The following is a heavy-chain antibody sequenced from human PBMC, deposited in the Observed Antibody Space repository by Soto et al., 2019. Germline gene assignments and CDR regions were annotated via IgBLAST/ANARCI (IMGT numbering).Heavy chain of an antibody. D-gene: IGHD3-9*01. Sequence: QLRLQESGPGRVKPSETLSLTCTVSGGSITNTDHFWGWIRQSPGRGLEWIGSIYYTGTTYYTPTRKTRVSLSVDTPRTQSSLSLRYVTAADTAMYYRARQVTYDILAPPCLLDSWGQGSQVIVSS. V-gene: IGHV4-39*01. J-gene: IGHJ4*02. CDR2: IYYTGTT. CDR3: ARQVTYDILAPPCLLDS. CDR1: GGSITNTDHF.